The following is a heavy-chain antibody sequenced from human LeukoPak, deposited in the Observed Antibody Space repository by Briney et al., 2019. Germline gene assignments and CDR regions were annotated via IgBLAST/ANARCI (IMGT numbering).Heavy chain of an antibody. Sequence: GESLKISCKASGYIFTNYWIAWVRQMPGNGLEWMGIINPVNSDSRYSPSFQGQVTMSVDKSINTAYLHWSSLEASDTAIYYCARHELPVGCASNNCPYGSWLDRWGQGTLVSVSS. CDR3: ARHELPVGCASNNCPYGSWLDR. V-gene: IGHV5-51*01. CDR1: GYIFTNYW. J-gene: IGHJ5*02. CDR2: INPVNSDS. D-gene: IGHD2-2*01.